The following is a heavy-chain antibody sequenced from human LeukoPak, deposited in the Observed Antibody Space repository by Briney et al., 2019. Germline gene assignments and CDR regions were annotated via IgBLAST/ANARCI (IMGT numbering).Heavy chain of an antibody. CDR3: AELGITMIGGV. J-gene: IGHJ6*04. CDR2: ISSSGSYI. V-gene: IGHV3-21*01. D-gene: IGHD3-10*02. CDR1: GFTFSVYR. Sequence: GGSLRLSCAASGFTFSVYRMNWVRQAPGKGLECVASISSSGSYIYHADSVKGRFTISRDNAKNSLYLQMNRLRAEDTAVYYCAELGITMIGGVWGKGTMVTISS.